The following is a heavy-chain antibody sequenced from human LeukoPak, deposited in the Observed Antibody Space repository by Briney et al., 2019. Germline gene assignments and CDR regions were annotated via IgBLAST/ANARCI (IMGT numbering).Heavy chain of an antibody. V-gene: IGHV3-23*01. CDR1: GFTFSAYS. Sequence: GGSLRLSCVASGFTFSAYSMTWVRQAPGKGLDWVSSISVSGGGTYYADSVRGRSTISRDNSKNTLYLHMNSLRAEDTAAYYCVKDWRDESNCGGDCLQYWGQGTLVTVSS. CDR3: VKDWRDESNCGGDCLQY. J-gene: IGHJ4*02. D-gene: IGHD2-21*02. CDR2: ISVSGGGT.